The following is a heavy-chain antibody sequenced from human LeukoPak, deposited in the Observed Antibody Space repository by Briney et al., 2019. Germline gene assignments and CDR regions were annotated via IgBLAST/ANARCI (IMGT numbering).Heavy chain of an antibody. V-gene: IGHV3-23*01. CDR3: ARRDIVVVPAAIDYYYYYINV. Sequence: GGSLRLSCAASGLTFSSYAMSWVRQAPGKGLEWVSAISGSGGSTYYADSVKGRFTISRDNSKNTLYLQMNSLRAEDTAVYYCARRDIVVVPAAIDYYYYYINVWGKGTTFTVSS. CDR1: GLTFSSYA. CDR2: ISGSGGST. J-gene: IGHJ6*03. D-gene: IGHD2-2*02.